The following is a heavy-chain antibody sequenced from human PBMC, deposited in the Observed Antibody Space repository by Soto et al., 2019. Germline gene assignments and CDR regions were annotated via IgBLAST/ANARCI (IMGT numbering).Heavy chain of an antibody. CDR3: ARGQDYDILTGYPPYYFDY. CDR2: IYYSGST. D-gene: IGHD3-9*01. V-gene: IGHV4-59*01. CDR1: GGSISSYY. J-gene: IGHJ4*02. Sequence: SLTCTVSGGSISSYYWSWIRQPPGKGLEWIGYIYYSGSTNYNPSLKSRVTISVDTSKNHFSLKLSSVTAADTAVYYCARGQDYDILTGYPPYYFDYWGQGTLVTVSS.